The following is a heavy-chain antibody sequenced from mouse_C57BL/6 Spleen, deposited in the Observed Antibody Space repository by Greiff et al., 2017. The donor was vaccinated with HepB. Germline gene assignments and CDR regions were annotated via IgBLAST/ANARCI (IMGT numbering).Heavy chain of an antibody. V-gene: IGHV14-1*01. CDR1: GFNIKDYY. J-gene: IGHJ2*01. D-gene: IGHD2-5*01. CDR3: TTYSNYGYYFDY. Sequence: EVQLQQSGAELVRPGASVKLSCTASGFNIKDYYMHWVKQRPEQGLEWIGRIDPEDGDTEYAPKFHGKATMTADTSSNTAYLQLSSLTSEDTAVYYCTTYSNYGYYFDYWGQGTTLTVSS. CDR2: IDPEDGDT.